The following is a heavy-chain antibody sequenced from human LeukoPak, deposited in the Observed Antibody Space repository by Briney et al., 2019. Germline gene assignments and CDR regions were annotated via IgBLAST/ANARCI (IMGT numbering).Heavy chain of an antibody. CDR2: IIPIFGTA. CDR3: ARRGGYCSGGSCYSPVYYYYYGMDV. D-gene: IGHD2-15*01. V-gene: IGHV1-69*13. J-gene: IGHJ6*02. CDR1: GGTFNSYA. Sequence: ASVKVSCKASGGTFNSYAISWVRQAPGQGLEWMGGIIPIFGTANYAQKFQGRVTITADESTSTAYMELSSLRSEDTAVYYCARRGGYCSGGSCYSPVYYYYYGMDVWGQGTTVTVSS.